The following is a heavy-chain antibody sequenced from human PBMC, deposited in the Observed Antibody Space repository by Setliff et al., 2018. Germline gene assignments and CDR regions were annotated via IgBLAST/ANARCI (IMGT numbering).Heavy chain of an antibody. CDR2: IYYSGNT. CDR1: VYSISRDCH. Sequence: SETLSLTCAVSVYSISRDCHWGWIRQPPAKGLEWIGSIYYSGNTYYNASLKGRVTISGGTSKNQFSLKLTAVTAADTAIYYCARHRAVAGAYYFDFWGQGTLVTVSS. D-gene: IGHD6-19*01. V-gene: IGHV4-38-2*01. J-gene: IGHJ4*02. CDR3: ARHRAVAGAYYFDF.